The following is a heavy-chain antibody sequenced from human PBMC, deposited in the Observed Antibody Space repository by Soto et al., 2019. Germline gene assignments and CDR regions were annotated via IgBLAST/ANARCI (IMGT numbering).Heavy chain of an antibody. J-gene: IGHJ4*02. D-gene: IGHD3-22*01. CDR2: IYYSGST. CDR3: ARLGGYYQALDS. V-gene: IGHV4-30-4*01. Sequence: SETLSLTCTVSGGSISSGDYYWSWIRQPPGKGLEWIGYIYYSGSTYYNPSLKSRVTISVDTSKNQFSLKLSSVTAADTAVYYCARLGGYYQALDSWGQGTVVTVS. CDR1: GGSISSGDYY.